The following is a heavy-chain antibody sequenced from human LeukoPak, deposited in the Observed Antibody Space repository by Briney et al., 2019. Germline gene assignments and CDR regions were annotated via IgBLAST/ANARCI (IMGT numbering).Heavy chain of an antibody. Sequence: GASVTVSCKASGYTFTSYYMHWVRQAPGQGVEWMGAINSGDGGTTLPQKFQGRVTLTRDTSTSTLYMELSSLRSEDTAIYYCAREWGPGSSWYFDFWGQGTLVTVSS. V-gene: IGHV1-46*01. J-gene: IGHJ4*02. CDR2: INSGDGGT. CDR1: GYTFTSYY. D-gene: IGHD3-10*01. CDR3: AREWGPGSSWYFDF.